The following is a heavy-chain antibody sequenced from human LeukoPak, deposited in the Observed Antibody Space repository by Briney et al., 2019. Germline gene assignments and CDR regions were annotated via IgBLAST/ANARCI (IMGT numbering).Heavy chain of an antibody. CDR2: INPNSGGT. CDR3: ARDIPADYYDSSGYGGDY. CDR1: GYTFTGYY. Sequence: ASVKVSCKASGYTFTGYYMHWVRQAPGQGLEWMGWINPNSGGTNYAQKFQGRVTMTRDTSISTAYMELSRLRSDDTAVHYCARDIPADYYDSSGYGGDYWGQGTLVTVSS. V-gene: IGHV1-2*02. J-gene: IGHJ4*02. D-gene: IGHD3-22*01.